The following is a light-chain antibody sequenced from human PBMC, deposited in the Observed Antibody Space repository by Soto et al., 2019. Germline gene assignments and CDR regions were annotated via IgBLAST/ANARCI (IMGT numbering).Light chain of an antibody. CDR3: QHYVTSAIT. J-gene: IGKJ5*01. CDR1: QSVSSTS. CDR2: GAS. Sequence: EVVLTQSPGTLSLYPGERVTILCLASQSVSSTSLAWYQQKPAQTPRLLIYGASSRATGTPDRISCGGSGTQFTLTISRLEPEDFAVAYCQHYVTSAITCEQRTRLEIK. V-gene: IGKV3-20*01.